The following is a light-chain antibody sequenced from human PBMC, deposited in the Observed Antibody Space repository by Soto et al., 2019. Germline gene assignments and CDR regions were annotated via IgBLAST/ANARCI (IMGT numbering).Light chain of an antibody. CDR1: HDITSY. J-gene: IGKJ3*01. CDR3: QKCYYLPI. CDR2: DAS. Sequence: DIQMTQSPSSLSASVGDRVTITCQASHDITSYLNWYQHKPGEAPKLLIYDASILEAGVPSRFSGGGSGTHFSFSISSLQAEDFATYYCQKCYYLPIFGPGTTVDFK. V-gene: IGKV1-33*01.